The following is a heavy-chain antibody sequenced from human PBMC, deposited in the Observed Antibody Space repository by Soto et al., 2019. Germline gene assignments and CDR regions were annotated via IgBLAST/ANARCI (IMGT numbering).Heavy chain of an antibody. CDR1: GFTLSSHT. Sequence: PGGSLRLSCAASGFTLSSHTMSWVRQAPGKGLEWVSTISGSGGSTCYADSVKGRFTVSRDNSMNTLYLQMNSLRAEDTAVYYCANHLLRSSGWFFDYWGQGTLVTVSS. CDR3: ANHLLRSSGWFFDY. J-gene: IGHJ4*02. CDR2: ISGSGGST. D-gene: IGHD6-19*01. V-gene: IGHV3-23*01.